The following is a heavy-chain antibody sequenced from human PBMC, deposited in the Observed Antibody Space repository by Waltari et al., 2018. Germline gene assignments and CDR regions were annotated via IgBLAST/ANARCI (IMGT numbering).Heavy chain of an antibody. D-gene: IGHD6-13*01. J-gene: IGHJ5*02. Sequence: QVQLQESGPGLVKPSETLSLTCTVSGYSISSGYYWGWIRQPPGQGLEWIGSIYHSGSTYYNPSLKSRVTISVDTSKNQFSLKLSSVTAADTAVYYCARDDRGGSSWYVWFDPWGQGTLVTVSS. V-gene: IGHV4-38-2*02. CDR1: GYSISSGYY. CDR3: ARDDRGGSSWYVWFDP. CDR2: IYHSGST.